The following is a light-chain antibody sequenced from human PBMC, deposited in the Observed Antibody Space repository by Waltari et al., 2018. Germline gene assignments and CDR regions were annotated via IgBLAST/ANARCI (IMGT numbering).Light chain of an antibody. CDR3: QHYYSTPLA. J-gene: IGKJ4*01. CDR1: QSLSNW. CDR2: GAS. V-gene: IGKV1-5*01. Sequence: DIQMTQSPSTLSASIGDRVTITCRASQSLSNWLAWYQQKPGKAPKLLIYGASSLESGVPSRFSGSGSGTEFTLTISSLQAEDVAVYYCQHYYSTPLAFGGGTKVEIK.